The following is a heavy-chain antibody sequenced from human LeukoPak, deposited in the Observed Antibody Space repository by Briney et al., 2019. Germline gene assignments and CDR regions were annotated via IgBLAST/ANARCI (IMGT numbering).Heavy chain of an antibody. D-gene: IGHD2-2*01. CDR1: GFTFNSYA. CDR2: ISRSGGDT. J-gene: IGHJ3*02. V-gene: IGHV3-23*01. CDR3: AKCGTTCYANAFYI. Sequence: GGSLRLSCAASGFTFNSYAMSWVRQAPGKGLEWVSAISRSGGDTEYADSVKGRFTISRDNSKNTLYMQMNSLRAEDAAVYYCAKCGTTCYANAFYIWGQGTVVTVSS.